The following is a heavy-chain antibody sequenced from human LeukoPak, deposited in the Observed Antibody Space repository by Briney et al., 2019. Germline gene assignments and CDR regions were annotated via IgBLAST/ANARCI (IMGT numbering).Heavy chain of an antibody. Sequence: SETLSLTCTVSGGSISSYYWSWIRQPPGKGLEWIGYIYYSGSTNYNPSLKSRVTISVDTSKNQFSLKLSSVTAADTAVYYCARDLGDGYNWPPGYWGQGTLVTVSS. CDR3: ARDLGDGYNWPPGY. CDR1: GGSISSYY. V-gene: IGHV4-59*01. CDR2: IYYSGST. J-gene: IGHJ4*02. D-gene: IGHD5-24*01.